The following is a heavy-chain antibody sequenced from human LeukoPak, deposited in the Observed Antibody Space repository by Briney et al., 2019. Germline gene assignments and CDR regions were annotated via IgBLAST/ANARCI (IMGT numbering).Heavy chain of an antibody. CDR2: INPDSGFT. Sequence: ASVKVSCKASGYKFTDDYMHWVRQAPGQGLEFMGWINPDSGFTNYARKFKGRVTMTRDTSISTAYLEVRSLTSDDTAVYYCAPTAEAYTSWWKVWGQGALVTVSS. V-gene: IGHV1-2*02. J-gene: IGHJ4*02. CDR1: GYKFTDDY. D-gene: IGHD3-16*01. CDR3: APTAEAYTSWWKV.